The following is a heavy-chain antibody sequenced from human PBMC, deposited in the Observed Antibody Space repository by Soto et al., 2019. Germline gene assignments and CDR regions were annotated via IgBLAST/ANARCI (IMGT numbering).Heavy chain of an antibody. CDR3: ARGGSGDMYA. Sequence: EVQLVQSGGGLVQPGGSLRLSCAGSGFTFGNYWMHWIRQGPGKGLEWVSRINSDGDSTTYANSVKGRFTVSRDNAKNTLYLQMNGLKAGDTAVYCCARGGSGDMYAWGQGNLVTVSA. CDR1: GFTFGNYW. V-gene: IGHV3-74*01. J-gene: IGHJ5*02. CDR2: INSDGDST. D-gene: IGHD2-15*01.